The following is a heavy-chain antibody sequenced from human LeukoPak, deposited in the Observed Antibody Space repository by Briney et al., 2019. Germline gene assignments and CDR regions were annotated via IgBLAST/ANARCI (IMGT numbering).Heavy chain of an antibody. CDR3: ARVDYYDSSGYPESPFDY. Sequence: SVKVSCKASGGTFSSYAISWVRQAPGQGLDWMGGSIPIFGTANYAQKFQGRVTITADESTSTAYMELSSLRSEDTAVYYCARVDYYDSSGYPESPFDYWGQGTLVTVSS. CDR2: SIPIFGTA. D-gene: IGHD3-22*01. J-gene: IGHJ4*02. V-gene: IGHV1-69*13. CDR1: GGTFSSYA.